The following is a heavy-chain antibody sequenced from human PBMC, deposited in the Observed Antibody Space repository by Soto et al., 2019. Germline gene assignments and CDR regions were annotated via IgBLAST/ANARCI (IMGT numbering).Heavy chain of an antibody. Sequence: EVQLVESGGGVVQPGGSLRLSCAASGFAVSSKYMSWVRQPPGREPEWVAVFNNVGSIYYSESVKGRFTISRDSAKNTLDLQLNSLRAEDTAVYYCVRDDVYCGGGRCFGVPMDVWGKGTTVTVSS. CDR1: GFAVSSKY. V-gene: IGHV3-66*01. CDR2: FNNVGSI. D-gene: IGHD2-15*01. J-gene: IGHJ6*03. CDR3: VRDDVYCGGGRCFGVPMDV.